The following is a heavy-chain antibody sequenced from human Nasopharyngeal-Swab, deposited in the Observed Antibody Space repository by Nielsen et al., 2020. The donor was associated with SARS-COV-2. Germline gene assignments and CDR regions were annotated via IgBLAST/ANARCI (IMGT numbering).Heavy chain of an antibody. D-gene: IGHD3-16*01. J-gene: IGHJ4*02. Sequence: WIRQPPGKGLEWIGYIYYSGSTNYNPSLKSRVTISVDMSKNQFSLKLSSVTAADTAVYYCARDGGPAYYFDYWGQGTLVTVSS. CDR3: ARDGGPAYYFDY. V-gene: IGHV4-59*01. CDR2: IYYSGST.